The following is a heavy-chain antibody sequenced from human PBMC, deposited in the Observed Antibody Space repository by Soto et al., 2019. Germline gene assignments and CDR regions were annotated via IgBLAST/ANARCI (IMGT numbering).Heavy chain of an antibody. V-gene: IGHV3-9*01. CDR3: AKDRTSSGLDY. CDR2: ISWNSGSI. J-gene: IGHJ4*02. CDR1: GFTFDDYA. Sequence: EVQLVESGGGLVQPGRSLRLSCAASGFTFDDYAMHCVRQAPGKGLEWVSGISWNSGSIGYADSVKGRFTISRDNAKNSLYLQMNSLRAEDTALYYCAKDRTSSGLDYWGQGTLVTVSS. D-gene: IGHD6-19*01.